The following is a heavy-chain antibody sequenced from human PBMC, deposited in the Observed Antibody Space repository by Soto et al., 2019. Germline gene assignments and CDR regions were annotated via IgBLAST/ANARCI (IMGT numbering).Heavy chain of an antibody. D-gene: IGHD3-3*01. CDR1: GGSFSGYY. Sequence: SETLSLTCAVYGGSFSGYYWSWIRQPPGKGLEWIGEINHSGSTNYNPSLKSRVTISVDTSKNQFSLKLSSVTAADTAVYYCARVDLTIFGVVRRDAFDIWGQGTMVTVSS. V-gene: IGHV4-34*01. CDR3: ARVDLTIFGVVRRDAFDI. J-gene: IGHJ3*02. CDR2: INHSGST.